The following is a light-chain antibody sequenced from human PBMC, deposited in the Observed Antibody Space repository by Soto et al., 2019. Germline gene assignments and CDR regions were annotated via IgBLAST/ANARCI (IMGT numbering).Light chain of an antibody. Sequence: DIQMTQSPSTLSASVGDRVTITCRASQSISIWLAWHQQKPGKAPNLLIYKASSLESGVPSRFSGSGSGTEFNLTISSLQPDDFATYYCQQYNSYPRTFGHGTKVEIK. CDR1: QSISIW. CDR3: QQYNSYPRT. V-gene: IGKV1-5*03. J-gene: IGKJ1*01. CDR2: KAS.